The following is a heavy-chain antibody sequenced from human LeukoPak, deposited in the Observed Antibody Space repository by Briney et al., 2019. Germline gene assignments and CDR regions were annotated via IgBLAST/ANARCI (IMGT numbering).Heavy chain of an antibody. CDR1: GFTFSSYS. Sequence: GGSLRLSCAASGFTFSSYSMTWVRQAPGKGLEWVPSISSSSSYIYYADSVKGRFTISRDNAKNSLYLQMNSLRAEDTAVYYCARGRFGEFLPFDYWGQGTLVTVSS. D-gene: IGHD3-10*01. CDR3: ARGRFGEFLPFDY. V-gene: IGHV3-21*01. J-gene: IGHJ4*02. CDR2: ISSSSSYI.